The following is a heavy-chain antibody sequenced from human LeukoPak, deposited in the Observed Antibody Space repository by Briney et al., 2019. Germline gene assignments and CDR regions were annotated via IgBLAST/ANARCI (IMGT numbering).Heavy chain of an antibody. CDR3: ASRGYSGYDYVDY. CDR1: GGSFSGYY. V-gene: IGHV4-34*01. D-gene: IGHD5-12*01. CDR2: INHSGST. J-gene: IGHJ4*02. Sequence: SETLSLTCAVYGGSFSGYYWSWIRQPPGKGLEWIGEINHSGSTNYNPSLKSRVTISVDTSKNQFSLKLSSVTAADTAVYYCASRGYSGYDYVDYWGQGTLVTVSS.